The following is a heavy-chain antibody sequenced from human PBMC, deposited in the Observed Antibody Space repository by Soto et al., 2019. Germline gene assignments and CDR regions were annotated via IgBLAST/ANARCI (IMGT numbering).Heavy chain of an antibody. CDR1: GYTFTSYA. V-gene: IGHV1-3*05. CDR3: ARAVAVAADFDY. J-gene: IGHJ4*02. CDR2: INAGNGNT. Sequence: QVQLVQSGAEEKKPGASVKVSCKASGYTFTSYAMHWVRQAPGQRLEWMGWINAGNGNTKYSQKFQGRVTITRDTSASTAYMELSSLRSEDTAVYYCARAVAVAADFDYWVQGTLVTVSS. D-gene: IGHD6-19*01.